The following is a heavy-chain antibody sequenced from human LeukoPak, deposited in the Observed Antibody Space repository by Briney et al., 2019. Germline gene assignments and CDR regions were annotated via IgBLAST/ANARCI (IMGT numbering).Heavy chain of an antibody. J-gene: IGHJ4*02. CDR1: GFTFRSYG. D-gene: IGHD5-12*01. V-gene: IGHV3-30*18. Sequence: QSGGSLRLSCAASGFTFRSYGMHWVRQAPGKGLEWVAVISYDGSNKYYADSVKGRFTISRDNSKNTLYLQMNSLRAEDTAVYYCAKDMVATLGLDYWGQGTLVTVSS. CDR3: AKDMVATLGLDY. CDR2: ISYDGSNK.